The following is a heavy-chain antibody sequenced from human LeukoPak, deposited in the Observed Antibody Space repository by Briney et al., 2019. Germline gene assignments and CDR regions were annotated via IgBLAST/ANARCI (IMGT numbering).Heavy chain of an antibody. CDR3: GKGHGESCGSGCYSRVLDQ. D-gene: IGHD2-21*01. V-gene: IGHV3-23*01. J-gene: IGHJ4*02. CDR2: ISGSGDST. CDR1: GFIFRSYA. Sequence: GGSLRLSCAVSGFIFRSYAMSWVRQAPGKGLEWVSAISGSGDSTYDGDSVKGGFTVSGDNSKNTLYLQMNNLRAEDTAVYYCGKGHGESCGSGCYSRVLDQWGQGTLVTVSS.